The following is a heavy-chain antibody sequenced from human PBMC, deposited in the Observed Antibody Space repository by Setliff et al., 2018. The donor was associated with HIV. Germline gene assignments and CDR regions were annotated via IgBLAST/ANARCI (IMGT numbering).Heavy chain of an antibody. Sequence: SETLSLTCIVSDASIKSHYWSWVRQSPGKGLEWIGYISYSGHIDYNPSLRSRVTISLDASKNQFSLKMTSAIAADTAVYYCARDRRTHELLRGQPYYY. J-gene: IGHJ6*01. D-gene: IGHD2-15*01. CDR2: ISYSGHI. CDR1: DASIKSHY. V-gene: IGHV4-59*11. CDR3: ARDRRTHELLRGQPYYY.